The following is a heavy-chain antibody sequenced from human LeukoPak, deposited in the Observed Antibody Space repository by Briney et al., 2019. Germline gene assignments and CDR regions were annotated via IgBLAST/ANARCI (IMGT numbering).Heavy chain of an antibody. Sequence: GGSLRLSCAASGFTFSSYGMHWVRQAPGKGLEWVAVVSYDGSNKYYADSVKGRFTISRDNSKNTLYLQMNSLRAEDTAVYYCAKLSGFSPTHFDYWGQGTLVTVSS. D-gene: IGHD3-22*01. CDR1: GFTFSSYG. CDR2: VSYDGSNK. J-gene: IGHJ4*02. V-gene: IGHV3-30*18. CDR3: AKLSGFSPTHFDY.